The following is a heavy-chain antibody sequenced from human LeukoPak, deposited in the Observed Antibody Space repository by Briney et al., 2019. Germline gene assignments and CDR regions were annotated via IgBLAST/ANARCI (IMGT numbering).Heavy chain of an antibody. J-gene: IGHJ4*02. V-gene: IGHV3-7*01. Sequence: GGSLRLSCAASGFTFSSYSMSWVRQAPGKGLEWVANINQDGGRIYYVDSVKGRFTISRDNSKNSVYLQMSSLSAEDTAVYYCGREADSGCSSSYWGQGTLVTVSS. CDR1: GFTFSSYS. D-gene: IGHD6-13*01. CDR2: INQDGGRI. CDR3: GREADSGCSSSY.